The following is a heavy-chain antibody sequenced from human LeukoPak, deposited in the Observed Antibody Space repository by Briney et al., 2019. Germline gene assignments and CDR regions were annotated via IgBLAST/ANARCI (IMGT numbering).Heavy chain of an antibody. Sequence: SETLSLTCTVSGGSISSGGYYWSWIRQPPGKGLEWIGYIYHSGSTYYNPSLKSRVTISVDRSKNQFSLKLSSMTAADTAVYYCARAVVPAAIEVNGWFDPWGQGTLVTVSS. CDR2: IYHSGST. D-gene: IGHD2-2*01. CDR1: GGSISSGGYY. V-gene: IGHV4-30-2*01. J-gene: IGHJ5*02. CDR3: ARAVVPAAIEVNGWFDP.